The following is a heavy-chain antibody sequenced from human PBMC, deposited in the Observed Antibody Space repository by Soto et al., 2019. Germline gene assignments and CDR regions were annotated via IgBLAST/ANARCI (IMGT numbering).Heavy chain of an antibody. V-gene: IGHV3-11*05. CDR2: IGSSSSYT. Sequence: PGGSLRLSCAASGFTFSSYAMSWVRQAPGKGLEWVSYIGSSSSYTNYADSVKGRFTISRDSAKNSLYLQMNSLRAEDTAVYYCARDADILTGSDAFDIWGQGTMVTVSS. CDR3: ARDADILTGSDAFDI. CDR1: GFTFSSYA. J-gene: IGHJ3*02. D-gene: IGHD3-9*01.